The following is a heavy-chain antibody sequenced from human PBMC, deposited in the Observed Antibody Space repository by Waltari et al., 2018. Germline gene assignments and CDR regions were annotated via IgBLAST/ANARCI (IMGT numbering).Heavy chain of an antibody. Sequence: EVQLVQSGAEVGKLGESLKISCMGSGYRFASYWIGWLRQMPGKGLQWIGFIVPGDSDTRYSPSFQGHVTISADTSNSTAYLQMTNLKASDTAMYYCARHPLVWVASTQNAFDVWGQGTMVTVSS. CDR2: IVPGDSDT. CDR3: ARHPLVWVASTQNAFDV. V-gene: IGHV5-51*03. D-gene: IGHD3-16*01. J-gene: IGHJ3*01. CDR1: GYRFASYW.